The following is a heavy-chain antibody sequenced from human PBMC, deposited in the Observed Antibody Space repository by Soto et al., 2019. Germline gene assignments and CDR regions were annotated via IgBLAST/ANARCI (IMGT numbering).Heavy chain of an antibody. CDR1: GYSFTSAG. V-gene: IGHV1-18*01. D-gene: IGHD5-18*01. J-gene: IGHJ4*02. CDR3: AKDGYTYAYGPDS. CDR2: ISAYNGYK. Sequence: QVRLVQSGPEVKKPGASVRVSCKASGYSFTSAGISWVRQAPGQGLEWMGWISAYNGYKSFAQKFQGRVTLATDTSTDTAYMTLENLTSNDTAVDFCAKDGYTYAYGPDSWGQGTLVIVSS.